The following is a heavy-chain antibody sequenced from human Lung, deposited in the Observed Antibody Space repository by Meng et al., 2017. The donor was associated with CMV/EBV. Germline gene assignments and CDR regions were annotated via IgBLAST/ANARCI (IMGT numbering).Heavy chain of an antibody. V-gene: IGHV4-34*01. CDR3: ARMIMNNYDYHFAMDV. J-gene: IGHJ6*02. CDR2: IDHSGST. Sequence: SETXSLXCTVYGGSLGDYFWTWIRQPPGKGLEWIGEIDHSGSTKYNPSLKSRATISDDASKNQLSLKLRSLTAADTAVYYCARMIMNNYDYHFAMDVWGQGTXVTVAS. CDR1: GGSLGDYF. D-gene: IGHD3-16*01.